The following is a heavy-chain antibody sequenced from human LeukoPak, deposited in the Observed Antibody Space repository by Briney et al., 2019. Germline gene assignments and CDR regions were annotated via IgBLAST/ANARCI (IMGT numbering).Heavy chain of an antibody. CDR2: IYYSGST. CDR1: GGSISSSSYY. Sequence: SETLSLTCTVSGGSISSSSYYWGWIRQPPGKGLEWIGSIYYSGSTYYNPSLKSRVTISVDTSKNQFSLKLSSVTAADTAVYYCARHPPSGSYWGDYFDYWGQGTLVTVSS. CDR3: ARHPPSGSYWGDYFDY. J-gene: IGHJ4*02. D-gene: IGHD1-26*01. V-gene: IGHV4-39*01.